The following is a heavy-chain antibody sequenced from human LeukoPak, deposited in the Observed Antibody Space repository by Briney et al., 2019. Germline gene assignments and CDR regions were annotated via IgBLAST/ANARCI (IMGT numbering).Heavy chain of an antibody. CDR1: GFTFSSYG. V-gene: IGHV3-43*02. D-gene: IGHD3-22*01. CDR2: ISRDGGST. CDR3: AKDHYYDSSGPPQH. J-gene: IGHJ1*01. Sequence: TGGSLILYWSASGFTFSSYGMNWVRQAPGKGLEWVSVISRDGGSTYYADPVRGRLTIYRDNRKHSLYLQMNSLRAEDTALYYCAKDHYYDSSGPPQHWGQGTLVTVSS.